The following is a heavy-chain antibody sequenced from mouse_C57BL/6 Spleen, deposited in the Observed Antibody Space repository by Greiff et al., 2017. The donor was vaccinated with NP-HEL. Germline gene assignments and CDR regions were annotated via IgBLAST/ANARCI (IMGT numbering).Heavy chain of an antibody. J-gene: IGHJ3*01. CDR1: GYTFTSYW. CDR2: IDPSDSYT. V-gene: IGHV1-69*01. Sequence: VQLQQPGAELVMPGASVKLSCKASGYTFTSYWMHWVKQRPGQGLEWIGEIDPSDSYTNYNQKFKGKSTLTVDKSSSTAYMQLSSLTSEDSAVYYCARRGQYYGSSWDPFAYWGQGTLVTVSA. D-gene: IGHD1-1*01. CDR3: ARRGQYYGSSWDPFAY.